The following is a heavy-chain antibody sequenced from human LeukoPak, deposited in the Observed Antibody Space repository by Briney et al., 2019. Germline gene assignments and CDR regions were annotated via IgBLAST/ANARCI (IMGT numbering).Heavy chain of an antibody. D-gene: IGHD3-3*01. CDR2: ISSSSNHT. V-gene: IGHV3-11*06. CDR1: RFTFSDYY. Sequence: GGSLRLSCAASRFTFSDYYMSWIRQAPGKGLEWVSYISSSSNHTNYADSVKGRFTISRDNAKNSLYLQMNSLRAEDTAVYYCAKDMAVRFLEWSYDYWGQGTLVTVSP. CDR3: AKDMAVRFLEWSYDY. J-gene: IGHJ4*02.